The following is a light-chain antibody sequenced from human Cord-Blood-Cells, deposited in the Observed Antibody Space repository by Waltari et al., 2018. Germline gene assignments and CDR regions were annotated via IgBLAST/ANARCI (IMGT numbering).Light chain of an antibody. V-gene: IGLV2-14*01. J-gene: IGLJ2*01. CDR2: DVS. Sequence: QSALTQPASVSGSPGQSIPISCTGPSSDVGGYNYVSWYQQHPGKAPQLMIYDVSNRPSGVSNRFSGSKSGNTASLTISGLQAEDEADYYCSSYTSSSTVVFGGGTKLTVL. CDR1: SSDVGGYNY. CDR3: SSYTSSSTVV.